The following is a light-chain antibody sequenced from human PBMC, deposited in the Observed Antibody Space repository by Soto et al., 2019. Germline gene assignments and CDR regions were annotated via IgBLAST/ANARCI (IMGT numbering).Light chain of an antibody. CDR3: QFYGSSSWT. CDR2: GTS. J-gene: IGKJ1*01. Sequence: EVVLTQSPGTLSLSPRERATLSCRASQSVSSSYLAWYQQKPGQALRLLIYGTSSRATGIPDRFSGSGSGIDFTLTSSRLEPEDFAVYYCQFYGSSSWTFGQGTKVDLK. CDR1: QSVSSSY. V-gene: IGKV3-20*01.